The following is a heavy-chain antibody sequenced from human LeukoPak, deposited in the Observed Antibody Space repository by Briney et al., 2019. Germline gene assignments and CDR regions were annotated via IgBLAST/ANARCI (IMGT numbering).Heavy chain of an antibody. CDR3: ARLGTVTSFDY. D-gene: IGHD4-17*01. CDR1: GYSISSGYY. J-gene: IGHJ4*02. Sequence: PSETLSLTCTVSGYSISSGYYWGWIRPPPGKGLEWIGSIYHSGSTYYNPSLKSRVTISVDTSKNQFSLKLSSVTAADTAVYYCARLGTVTSFDYWGQGTLVTVSS. V-gene: IGHV4-38-2*02. CDR2: IYHSGST.